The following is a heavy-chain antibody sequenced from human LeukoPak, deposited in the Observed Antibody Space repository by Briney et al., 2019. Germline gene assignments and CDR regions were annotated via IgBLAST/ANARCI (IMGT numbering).Heavy chain of an antibody. D-gene: IGHD6-6*01. CDR2: IYYSGST. CDR1: GGSISSGDYY. CDR3: ARGPFSSSSEAAFDY. J-gene: IGHJ4*02. Sequence: PSETLSLTCTVSGGSISSGDYYWSWIRQPPGKGLEWIGYIYYSGSTNYNPSLKSRVTISVDTSKNQFSLKLSSVTAADTAVYYCARGPFSSSSEAAFDYWGQGTLVTVSS. V-gene: IGHV4-61*08.